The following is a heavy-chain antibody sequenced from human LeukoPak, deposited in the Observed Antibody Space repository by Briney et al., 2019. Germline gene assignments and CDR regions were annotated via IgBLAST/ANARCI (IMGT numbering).Heavy chain of an antibody. D-gene: IGHD3-10*01. V-gene: IGHV3-30-3*01. CDR3: ARAPYYYGSGSSYLDY. J-gene: IGHJ4*02. CDR1: GFTFSSYV. CDR2: ISYDGSNE. Sequence: QPGRSLRLSCAASGFTFSSYVMHWVRQAPGKGLEWVAVISYDGSNEYYADSVKGRFTISRDNSKSTVYVQMNSLRAEDTAVYYCARAPYYYGSGSSYLDYWGQGTLVTVSS.